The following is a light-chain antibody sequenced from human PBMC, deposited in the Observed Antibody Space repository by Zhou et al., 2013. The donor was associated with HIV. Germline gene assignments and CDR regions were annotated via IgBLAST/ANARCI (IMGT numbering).Light chain of an antibody. CDR1: QSVSSNF. CDR3: HQRYNWPFT. CDR2: GAS. Sequence: EIVLTQSPGTLSLSPGERATLSCRASQSVSSNFLAWYQQKPGQAPRLLIYGASSRATGIPDRFSGSGSGTDFTLTINRLEPEDFAVYYCHQRYNWPFTFGQGTRLEIK. J-gene: IGKJ5*01. V-gene: IGKV3D-20*02.